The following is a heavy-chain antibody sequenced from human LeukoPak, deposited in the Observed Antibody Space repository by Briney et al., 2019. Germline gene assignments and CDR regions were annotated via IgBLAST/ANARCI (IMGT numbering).Heavy chain of an antibody. CDR1: GFTFSSFN. CDR2: ISSTSRTI. Sequence: GGSLRLSCAASGFTFSSFNMNWVRQAPGKGLEWVSYISSTSRTISYADSVKGRFTVSRDNAEDSLYLQMNSLRDEDTAVYYCARDLISGDYTFDYWGQGALVTVSS. V-gene: IGHV3-48*02. D-gene: IGHD4-11*01. CDR3: ARDLISGDYTFDY. J-gene: IGHJ4*02.